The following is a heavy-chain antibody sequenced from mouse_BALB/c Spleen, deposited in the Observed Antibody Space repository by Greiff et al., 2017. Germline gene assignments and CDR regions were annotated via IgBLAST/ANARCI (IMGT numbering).Heavy chain of an antibody. V-gene: IGHV3-6*02. D-gene: IGHD2-3*01. J-gene: IGHJ3*01. Sequence: DVKLQESGPGLVKPSQSLSLTCSVTGYSITSGYYWNWIRQFPGNTLEWMGYISYDGSNNYNPSLKNRISITRDTSKNQFFLKLNSVTTEDTATYYWAAYDGYYGFAYWGQGTLVTVSA. CDR3: AAYDGYYGFAY. CDR2: ISYDGSN. CDR1: GYSITSGYY.